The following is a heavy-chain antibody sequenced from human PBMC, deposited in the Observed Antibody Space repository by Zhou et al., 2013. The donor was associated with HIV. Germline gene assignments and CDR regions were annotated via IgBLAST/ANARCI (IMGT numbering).Heavy chain of an antibody. CDR3: ARVELAAAGTFPPFDY. J-gene: IGHJ4*02. CDR1: GGTFSSYA. CDR2: IIPIFGTA. V-gene: IGHV1-69*05. D-gene: IGHD6-13*01. Sequence: QVQLVQSGAEVKKPGSSVKVSCKASGGTFSSYAISWVRQAPGQGLEWMGGIIPIFGTANYAQKFQGRVTITTDESTSTAYMELSSLRSEDTAVYYCARVELAAAGTFPPFDYWGQGTLVTVSS.